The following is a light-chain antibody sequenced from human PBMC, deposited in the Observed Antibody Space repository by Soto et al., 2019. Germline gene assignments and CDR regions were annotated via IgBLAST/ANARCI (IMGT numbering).Light chain of an antibody. J-gene: IGLJ3*02. Sequence: QSVLTQPPSVSGAPGQRVTISCTGNNSNLGAGYDVHWYQQLPGAAPKLVIFGNRNRPSGVPERFSGSKSGTSASLAITGLQAEDEADYYCISYIPSTTTHWVFGGGTKVTVL. V-gene: IGLV1-40*01. CDR2: GNR. CDR1: NSNLGAGYD. CDR3: ISYIPSTTTHWV.